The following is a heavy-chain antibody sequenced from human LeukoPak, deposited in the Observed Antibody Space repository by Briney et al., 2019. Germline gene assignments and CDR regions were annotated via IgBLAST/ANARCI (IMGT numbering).Heavy chain of an antibody. CDR3: ARDRIGGNAFDI. D-gene: IGHD2-15*01. V-gene: IGHV3-21*01. Sequence: GGSLRLSCAASGFTFSSYSMNWVRQAPGKGLEWVSSISSSSYIYYADSVKGRFTISRDNAKNSLYLQMNSLRAEDTAVYYCARDRIGGNAFDIWGQGTMVTVSS. CDR2: ISSSSYI. CDR1: GFTFSSYS. J-gene: IGHJ3*02.